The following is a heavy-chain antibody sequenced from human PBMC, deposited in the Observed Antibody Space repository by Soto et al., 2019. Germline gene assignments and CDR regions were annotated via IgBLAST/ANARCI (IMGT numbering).Heavy chain of an antibody. J-gene: IGHJ5*02. CDR2: IYNIGST. CDR1: GGSISGYY. D-gene: IGHD3-10*02. CDR3: NSLRAEDTAVYYCAKDQLYIRGVIHNWFDP. V-gene: IGHV4-59*01. Sequence: SETLSLTCTVSGGSISGYYWSWLRQPPGKGLEWIGYIYNIGSTNYNPSLRSRVTMSIDTSQEQFSLKLSSVSSALTLYLQMNSLRAEDTAVYYCAKDQLYIRGVIHNWFDPWGQGTLVTVSS.